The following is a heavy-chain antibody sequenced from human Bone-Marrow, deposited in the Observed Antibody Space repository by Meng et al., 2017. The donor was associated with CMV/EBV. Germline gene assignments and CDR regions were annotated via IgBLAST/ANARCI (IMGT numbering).Heavy chain of an antibody. CDR3: ATWRWGIVVVPAPKLRLDP. V-gene: IGHV4-39*07. Sequence: SETLSLTCTVSGASISSNYWGWIRQPPGKGLEWIGSIYYSGSIYYNPSLKSRVTISVDTSKNQFSLKLSSVTAADTAVYYCATWRWGIVVVPAPKLRLDPWGQGTLVTVSS. CDR2: IYYSGSI. CDR1: GASISSNY. D-gene: IGHD2-2*01. J-gene: IGHJ5*02.